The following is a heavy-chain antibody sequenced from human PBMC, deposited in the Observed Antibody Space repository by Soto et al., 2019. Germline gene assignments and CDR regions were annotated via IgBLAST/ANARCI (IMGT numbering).Heavy chain of an antibody. CDR3: ARYYDILTGYSTFDY. Sequence: SETLSLTCTVSGGSISSGGYYWSWIRQHPGKGLEWIGYIYYSGSTYYNPSLKSRVTISVDTSKNQFSLKLSSVTAADTAVYYCARYYDILTGYSTFDYWGQGTLVTVSS. CDR2: IYYSGST. J-gene: IGHJ4*02. V-gene: IGHV4-31*03. D-gene: IGHD3-9*01. CDR1: GGSISSGGYY.